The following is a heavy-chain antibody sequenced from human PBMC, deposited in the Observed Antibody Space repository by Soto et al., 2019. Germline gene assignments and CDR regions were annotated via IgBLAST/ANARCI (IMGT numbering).Heavy chain of an antibody. CDR3: VRQGLGNLHGLVDV. V-gene: IGHV4-59*08. CDR1: SGPSSSHN. J-gene: IGHJ6*02. CDR2: GYSTGGT. Sequence: QVQLQQSGPGLVKPSETLSLTCSVSSGPSSSHNWGWIRQPPGRGLEWSGYGYSTGGTSYNPSLKSRVTISADTSTTHISLTLTSVTAADTAVYYCVRQGLGNLHGLVDVWGQGTTVRVSS. D-gene: IGHD1-1*01.